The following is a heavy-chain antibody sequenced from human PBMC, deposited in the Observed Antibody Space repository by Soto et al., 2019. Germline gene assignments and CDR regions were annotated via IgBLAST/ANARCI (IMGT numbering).Heavy chain of an antibody. V-gene: IGHV1-69*01. CDR1: VGTFVSYA. D-gene: IGHD6-19*01. J-gene: IGHJ6*02. CDR3: ATFHHSGYYYAMDV. Sequence: QVQLVQSAAEVRKPGSSVKVSCKPSVGTFVSYAFSWVRQAPGQGLEWMGGISPISDPPKYAQRFQARVTITAADPTRTVYMELSSLRSEDTAVYYCATFHHSGYYYAMDVWGQGTTVTVTS. CDR2: ISPISDPP.